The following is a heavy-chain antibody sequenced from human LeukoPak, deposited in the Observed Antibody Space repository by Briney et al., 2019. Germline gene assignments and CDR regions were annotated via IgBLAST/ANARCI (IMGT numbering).Heavy chain of an antibody. CDR3: ARGEGYYYDSSGYYPRYFDY. D-gene: IGHD3-22*01. CDR2: ISGSSSYI. J-gene: IGHJ4*02. CDR1: GFTFSSYS. Sequence: GGSLRLSCAASGFTFSSYSMNWVRQAPGKGLEWVSSISGSSSYIYYADAVKGRFTISRDSAKNSLYPQMNSLRAEDTAVYYCARGEGYYYDSSGYYPRYFDYWGQGTLVTVSS. V-gene: IGHV3-21*01.